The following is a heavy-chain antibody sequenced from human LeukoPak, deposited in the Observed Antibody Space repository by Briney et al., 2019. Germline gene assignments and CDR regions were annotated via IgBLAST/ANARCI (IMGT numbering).Heavy chain of an antibody. CDR1: GFTFNRYW. CDR3: ARDGRIAVSPLAYYYYYYMDV. CDR2: IKQDGSAK. V-gene: IGHV3-7*01. Sequence: GGSLRLSCAASGFTFNRYWMSWVRQAPGKELQWVANIKQDGSAKYYVDSVKGRFTISRDNAKNSLYLQMNSLRAEDTAVYYCARDGRIAVSPLAYYYYYYMDVWGKGTTVTVSS. D-gene: IGHD6-6*01. J-gene: IGHJ6*03.